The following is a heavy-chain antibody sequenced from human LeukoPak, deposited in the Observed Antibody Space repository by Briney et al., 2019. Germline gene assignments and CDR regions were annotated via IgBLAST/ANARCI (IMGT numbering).Heavy chain of an antibody. D-gene: IGHD3-22*01. J-gene: IGHJ4*02. Sequence: GRSLRLSCAASGFTFSSYAMHWVRQAPGKGLEWVAVISYDGSNKYYADSVKGRFTIFRDNSKNTLYLQMNSLRAEDTAVYYCARGGIVVEINGHFDYWGQGTLVTVSS. V-gene: IGHV3-30*04. CDR2: ISYDGSNK. CDR3: ARGGIVVEINGHFDY. CDR1: GFTFSSYA.